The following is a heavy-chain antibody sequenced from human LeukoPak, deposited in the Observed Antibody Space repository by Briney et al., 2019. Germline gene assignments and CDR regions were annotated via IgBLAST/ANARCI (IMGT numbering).Heavy chain of an antibody. J-gene: IGHJ4*02. V-gene: IGHV4-34*01. CDR3: ARGRIPDY. CDR1: GGSFSGYY. CDR2: INHSGST. Sequence: KPSETLSLTCAVYGGSFSGYYWSWIRQPPGKGLEWIGEINHSGSTNYNPSLKSRVTISVDTSKNQFSLKLSSVTAADTAVYYCARGRIPDYWGQGTLVTVSS. D-gene: IGHD2/OR15-2a*01.